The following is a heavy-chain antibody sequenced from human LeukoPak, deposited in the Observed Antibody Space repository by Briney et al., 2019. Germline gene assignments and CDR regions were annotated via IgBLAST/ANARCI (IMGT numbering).Heavy chain of an antibody. CDR3: ARGGGSGSYYKGYFDY. CDR2: IYHSGST. D-gene: IGHD3-10*01. Sequence: SETLSLTCGVSGGSISSTNWWTWVRQPPGKGREWIGEIYHSGSTNYNPSLKSRVTISIDKSKNQFSLKLTSMTAADTAVYYCARGGGSGSYYKGYFDYWGQGTLVTVSS. CDR1: GGSISSTNW. V-gene: IGHV4-4*02. J-gene: IGHJ4*02.